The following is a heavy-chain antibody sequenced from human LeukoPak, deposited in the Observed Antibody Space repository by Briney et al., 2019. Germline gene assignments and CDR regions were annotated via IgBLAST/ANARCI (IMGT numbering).Heavy chain of an antibody. D-gene: IGHD3-10*01. CDR1: GGSIDRGGFY. CDR3: AKDKVFNSGSFDS. V-gene: IGHV4-31*03. CDR2: ISYSGST. J-gene: IGHJ4*02. Sequence: KPSQTLSLTCSVSGGSIDRGGFYWTWIRQHPGKGLEWIGYISYSGSTHYNPSLKSRVTISSDTSKTQFSLQLNSVTVADTAVYYCAKDKVFNSGSFDSWGQGILVTVSS.